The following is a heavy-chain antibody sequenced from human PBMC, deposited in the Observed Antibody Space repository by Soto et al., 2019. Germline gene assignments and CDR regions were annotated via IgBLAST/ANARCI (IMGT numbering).Heavy chain of an antibody. CDR3: ARGYDYIWGSYRSSHFDY. D-gene: IGHD3-16*02. Sequence: GGSLRLSCAASGFTFSSYSMNWVRQAPGKGLEWVSSISSSSSYIYYADSVKGRFTISRDNAKNSLYLQMNSLRAEDTAVYYCARGYDYIWGSYRSSHFDYWGQGTLVTVSS. J-gene: IGHJ4*02. CDR2: ISSSSSYI. CDR1: GFTFSSYS. V-gene: IGHV3-21*01.